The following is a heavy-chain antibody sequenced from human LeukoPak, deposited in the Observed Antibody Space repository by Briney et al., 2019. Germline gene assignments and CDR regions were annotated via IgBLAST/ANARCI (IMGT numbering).Heavy chain of an antibody. D-gene: IGHD6-19*01. CDR3: ASAPGSGWYALDY. CDR1: GGPISSYY. CDR2: IYYSVNT. Sequence: SETLSLTCSVSGGPISSYYWRWIRQPPGKGLEGIGYIYYSVNTNYNPSLKSRVTMSVDTSKNQFSLKLSAVTAADTAVYYCASAPGSGWYALDYWGQGTLVTVSS. V-gene: IGHV4-59*08. J-gene: IGHJ4*02.